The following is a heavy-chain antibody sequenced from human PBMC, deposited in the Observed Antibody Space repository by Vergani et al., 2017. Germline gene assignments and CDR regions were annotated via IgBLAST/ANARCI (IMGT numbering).Heavy chain of an antibody. D-gene: IGHD2-15*01. V-gene: IGHV1-3*01. CDR2: INAGNGNT. Sequence: QVQLVQSGAEVKKPGASVKVSCKASGYTFTGYYMHWVRQAPGQRIEWMGWINAGNGNTKYSQKFQGRVTITRDTSASTAYMDLSSLRSEDTAVYYCARGFVVVAGDYWGQGTLVTVSS. J-gene: IGHJ4*02. CDR3: ARGFVVVAGDY. CDR1: GYTFTGYY.